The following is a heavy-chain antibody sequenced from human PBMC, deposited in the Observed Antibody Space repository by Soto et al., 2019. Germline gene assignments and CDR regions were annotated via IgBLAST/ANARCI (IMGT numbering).Heavy chain of an antibody. CDR2: INHSGST. CDR1: GGSFSGYY. Sequence: SETLSLTCGVEGGSFSGYYWSWLRQPPGTGLEWIGEINHSGSTNYNPSLKSRVTISVDTSKNQFSLKLTSVTAADTAVYYCARDKITGLFDYWGQGTLVTVSS. J-gene: IGHJ4*02. D-gene: IGHD2-8*02. CDR3: ARDKITGLFDY. V-gene: IGHV4-34*01.